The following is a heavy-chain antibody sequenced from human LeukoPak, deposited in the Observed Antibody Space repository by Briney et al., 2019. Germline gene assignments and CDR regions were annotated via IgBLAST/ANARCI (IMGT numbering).Heavy chain of an antibody. CDR1: GFTFSSYA. CDR3: AKDREYDFWSGYYPMAY. J-gene: IGHJ4*02. CDR2: ISGSGGST. V-gene: IGHV3-23*01. D-gene: IGHD3-3*01. Sequence: GGSLRLSCAASGFTFSSYAMSWVRQAPGKGLEWASAISGSGGSTYYADSVKGRFTISRDNSKNTLYLQMNSLRAEDTAVYYCAKDREYDFWSGYYPMAYWGQGTLVTVPS.